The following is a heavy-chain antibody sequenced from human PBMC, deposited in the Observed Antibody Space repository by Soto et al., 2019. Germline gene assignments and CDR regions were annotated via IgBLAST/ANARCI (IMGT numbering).Heavy chain of an antibody. CDR3: AKDLNGDYYYYYYYMDV. Sequence: GGSLRLSCAASGFTFSSYAMSWVRQAPGKGLEWVSAISGSGGSTCYADSVKGRFTISRDNSKNTLYLQMNSLRAEDTAVYYCAKDLNGDYYYYYYYMDVWGKGTTVTVSS. V-gene: IGHV3-23*01. CDR2: ISGSGGST. CDR1: GFTFSSYA. J-gene: IGHJ6*03. D-gene: IGHD4-17*01.